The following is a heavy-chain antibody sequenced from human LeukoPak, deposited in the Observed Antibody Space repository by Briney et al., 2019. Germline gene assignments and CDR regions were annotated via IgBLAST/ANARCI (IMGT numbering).Heavy chain of an antibody. J-gene: IGHJ4*02. CDR3: ASYLTYYYDSSGYYYDYFDY. Sequence: SETLSLTCAVYGGSFSGYYWSWIRQPPGKGLEWIGEINHSGSTNYNPSLKSRVTISVDTSKNQFSLKLSSVTAADTAVYYCASYLTYYYDSSGYYYDYFDYWGQGTLVTVSS. V-gene: IGHV4-34*01. D-gene: IGHD3-22*01. CDR1: GGSFSGYY. CDR2: INHSGST.